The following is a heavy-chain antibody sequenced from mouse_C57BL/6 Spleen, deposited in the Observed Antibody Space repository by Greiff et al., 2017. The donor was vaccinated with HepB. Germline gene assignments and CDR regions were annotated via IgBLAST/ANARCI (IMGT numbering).Heavy chain of an antibody. Sequence: EVQVVESGGGLVKPGGSLKLSCAASGFTFSSYTMSWVRQTPEKRLEWVATISGGGGNTYYPDSVKGRFTISRDNAKNTLYLQMSSLRSEDTALYYCASHETAWFAYWGQGTLVTVSA. V-gene: IGHV5-9*01. J-gene: IGHJ3*01. CDR1: GFTFSSYT. CDR3: ASHETAWFAY. CDR2: ISGGGGNT.